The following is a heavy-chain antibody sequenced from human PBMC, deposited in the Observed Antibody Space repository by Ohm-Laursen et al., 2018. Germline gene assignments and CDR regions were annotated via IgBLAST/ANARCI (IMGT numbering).Heavy chain of an antibody. Sequence: ASVKASCKASGYTFINYDIHWVRQASGQGLEWMGWMNPKNDDTGYAHKFQGEVTMSRNTSISTANLKMTSLRSEDTAVYYCARGRLSGTRRALDIWGQGTLVTVSS. J-gene: IGHJ3*02. V-gene: IGHV1-8*01. CDR3: ARGRLSGTRRALDI. CDR2: MNPKNDDT. CDR1: GYTFINYD. D-gene: IGHD1-7*01.